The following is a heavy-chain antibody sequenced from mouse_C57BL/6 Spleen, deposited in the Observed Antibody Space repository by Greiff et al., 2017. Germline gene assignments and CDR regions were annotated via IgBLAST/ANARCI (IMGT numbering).Heavy chain of an antibody. CDR2: ISSGSSTI. V-gene: IGHV5-17*01. J-gene: IGHJ4*01. D-gene: IGHD1-1*01. Sequence: EVKVVESGGGLVKPGGSLKLSCAASGFTFSDYGMHWVRQAPEKGLEWVAYISSGSSTIYYADTVKGRFTISRDNAKNTLFLQMTSLRSEDTAMYYCARSYDYYAMDYWGQGTSVTVSS. CDR3: ARSYDYYAMDY. CDR1: GFTFSDYG.